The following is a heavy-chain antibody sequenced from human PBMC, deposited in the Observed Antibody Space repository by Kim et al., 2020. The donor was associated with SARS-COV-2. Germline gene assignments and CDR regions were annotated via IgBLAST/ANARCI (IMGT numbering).Heavy chain of an antibody. CDR2: TYYRSKWYD. CDR1: GDSISNNSAA. D-gene: IGHD5-12*01. J-gene: IGHJ4*02. Sequence: SQTLSLTCAISGDSISNNSAAWNWIRQSPSRGLEWLGRTYYRSKWYDDYATSVKRRITVNPDTSRNQFSLLLTSVTPEDTAVYYCAEGGYSGSPIDYWGQGILVTVSS. V-gene: IGHV6-1*01. CDR3: AEGGYSGSPIDY.